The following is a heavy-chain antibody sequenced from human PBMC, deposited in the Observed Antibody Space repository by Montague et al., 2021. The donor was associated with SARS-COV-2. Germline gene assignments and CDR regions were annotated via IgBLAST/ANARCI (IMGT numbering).Heavy chain of an antibody. V-gene: IGHV4-31*03. CDR2: IYYSGST. CDR3: ARKAVATGFLFDY. D-gene: IGHD5-12*01. Sequence: TLSLTCTVSGGSISSGGYYWSWIRQHPGKGLEWIGYIYYSGSTYYNPSLKSRVTISVDTSKNQFSLKLSSVTAADTAVYYCARKAVATGFLFDYWGQGTLVTVSS. CDR1: GGSISSGGYY. J-gene: IGHJ4*02.